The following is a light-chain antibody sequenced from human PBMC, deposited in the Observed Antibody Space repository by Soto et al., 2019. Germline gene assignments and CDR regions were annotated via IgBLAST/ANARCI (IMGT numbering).Light chain of an antibody. J-gene: IGKJ4*01. Sequence: EIVLTQSPGTLSLSPGERATLSCRASQSVSRSYLAWYQQKLGQAPRLLIYGASSRATGIPDRFSGSGSGTDFTLTISRLEPEDFAVYYCQQYGSSPLLTFGGGTKVEIK. CDR3: QQYGSSPLLT. CDR2: GAS. V-gene: IGKV3-20*01. CDR1: QSVSRSY.